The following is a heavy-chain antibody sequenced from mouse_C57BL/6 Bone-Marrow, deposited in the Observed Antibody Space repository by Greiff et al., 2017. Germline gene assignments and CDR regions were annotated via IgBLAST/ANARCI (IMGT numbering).Heavy chain of an antibody. CDR1: GFTFTDYY. D-gene: IGHD2-3*01. CDR3: ARSPDGYWSAWFAY. V-gene: IGHV7-3*01. Sequence: EVMLVESGGGLVQPGGSLSLSCAASGFTFTDYYMSWVRQPPGKALEWLGFIRNKANGYTTEYSASVKGRFTISRDNSQSILYLQMNALRAEDSATYYYARSPDGYWSAWFAYWGQGTLVTVSA. J-gene: IGHJ3*01. CDR2: IRNKANGYTT.